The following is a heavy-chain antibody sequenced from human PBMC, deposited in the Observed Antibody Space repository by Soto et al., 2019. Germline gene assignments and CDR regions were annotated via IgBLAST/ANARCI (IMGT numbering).Heavy chain of an antibody. CDR3: ARGLHYYDGSGYYFP. CDR2: ISSSSSYI. V-gene: IGHV3-21*01. D-gene: IGHD3-22*01. Sequence: GGSLRLSCAASGFTFSSYSMNWVRQAPGKWLEWVSSISSSSSYIYYADSVKGRFTISRDNAKNSLYLQMNSLRAEDTAVYYCARGLHYYDGSGYYFPWGQGTLVTVSS. J-gene: IGHJ4*02. CDR1: GFTFSSYS.